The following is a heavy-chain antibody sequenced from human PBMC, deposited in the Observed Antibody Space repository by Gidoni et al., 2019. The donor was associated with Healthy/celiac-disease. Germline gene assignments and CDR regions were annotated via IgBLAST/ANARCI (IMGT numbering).Heavy chain of an antibody. V-gene: IGHV4-38-2*02. J-gene: IGHJ6*02. CDR1: GYSISRGYY. D-gene: IGHD4-17*01. Sequence: QVQLQESGPGLVKPSETLSPTCTVSGYSISRGYYWGWIRQPPGKGLEWIGSIYHSGSTYYNPSLNSRVTISVDTSKNQFSLKLSSVTAADTAVYYCASLTTVTTIRPNGMDVWGQGTTVTVSS. CDR3: ASLTTVTTIRPNGMDV. CDR2: IYHSGST.